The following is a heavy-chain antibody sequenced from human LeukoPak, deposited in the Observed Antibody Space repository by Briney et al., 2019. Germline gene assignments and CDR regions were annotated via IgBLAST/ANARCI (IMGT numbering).Heavy chain of an antibody. CDR2: INPTGGST. D-gene: IGHD6-6*01. Sequence: GASVKVSCKASGYTFISYQMHWVRQAPGQGLEWMGIINPTGGSTSHAQKFQGRVTMTRDTSTSTVYMELSSLRSEDTAVYYCARKGSSSCFDYWGQGILVTVSS. V-gene: IGHV1-46*01. J-gene: IGHJ4*02. CDR3: ARKGSSSCFDY. CDR1: GYTFISYQ.